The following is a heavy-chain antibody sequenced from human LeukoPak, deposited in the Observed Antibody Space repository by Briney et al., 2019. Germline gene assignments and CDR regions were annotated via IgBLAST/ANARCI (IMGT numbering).Heavy chain of an antibody. Sequence: GGSLRLSCAASGFTFSRYSMTWVRQAPGKGLEWVSSFTSMSRTIYYADSVKGRFITSRDNSKNTLYLQMNSLRAEDTAVYYCARAHSGSGSYGLDYWGQGTLVTVSS. V-gene: IGHV3-21*04. D-gene: IGHD3-10*01. J-gene: IGHJ4*02. CDR1: GFTFSRYS. CDR2: FTSMSRTI. CDR3: ARAHSGSGSYGLDY.